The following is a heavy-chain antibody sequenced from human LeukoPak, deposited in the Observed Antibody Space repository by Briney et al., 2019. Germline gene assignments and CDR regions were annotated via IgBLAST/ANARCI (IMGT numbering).Heavy chain of an antibody. Sequence: PSETLSLTCAVYGGSFSGYYWSWIRQPPGKGLEWIGEINHSWSTYYNPSLKSRVTISVDTSKNQFSLKLTSVTAADTAVYYCARAPGTTFDYWGHGNMVTVSS. CDR2: INHSWST. V-gene: IGHV4-34*01. CDR1: GGSFSGYY. D-gene: IGHD4-17*01. J-gene: IGHJ4*01. CDR3: ARAPGTTFDY.